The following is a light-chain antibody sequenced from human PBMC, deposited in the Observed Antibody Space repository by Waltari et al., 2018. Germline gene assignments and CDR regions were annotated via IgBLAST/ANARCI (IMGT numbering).Light chain of an antibody. Sequence: EIVLTQSPGTASLSPGERVTLSCRARQSVGSSSLAWYQQKPGQAPRLVIYRASRRATGIPDGFSGSGSGTDFSLTISRLEPEDFAVYYCQQHGTLPATFGQGTKVELK. V-gene: IGKV3-20*01. J-gene: IGKJ1*01. CDR1: QSVGSSS. CDR3: QQHGTLPAT. CDR2: RAS.